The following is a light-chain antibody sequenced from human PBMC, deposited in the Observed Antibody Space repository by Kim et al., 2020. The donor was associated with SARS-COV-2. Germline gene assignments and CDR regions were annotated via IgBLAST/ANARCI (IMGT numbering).Light chain of an antibody. Sequence: EIVLTQSPGTLSLSPGERATLSCRASQSVSSSYLAWYQQKPGQAPSLLIYGASSRATGIPDRFSGSGSGTDFTLTISRLEPEDFAVYYCQQYGSTPQTFGQGTKLEI. CDR2: GAS. V-gene: IGKV3-20*01. J-gene: IGKJ2*01. CDR3: QQYGSTPQT. CDR1: QSVSSSY.